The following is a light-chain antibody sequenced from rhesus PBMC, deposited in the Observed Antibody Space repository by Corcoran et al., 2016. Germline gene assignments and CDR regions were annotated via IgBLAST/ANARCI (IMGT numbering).Light chain of an antibody. V-gene: IGKV1-74*01. CDR2: AAS. CDR3: QHSYGTPLT. Sequence: DIQMTQSPSSLSASVGDRVTITCRASENVNNYLHWYQQKPGKAPKLLIYAASPLQSGVPSRLSGSGSGTDYTFPILSLQPEDVATYYCQHSYGTPLTFGGGTKVEIK. J-gene: IGKJ4*01. CDR1: ENVNNY.